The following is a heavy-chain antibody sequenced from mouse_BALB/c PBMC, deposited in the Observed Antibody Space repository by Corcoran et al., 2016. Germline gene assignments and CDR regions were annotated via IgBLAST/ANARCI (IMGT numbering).Heavy chain of an antibody. CDR1: GFTFSGFW. V-gene: IGHV11-2*02. CDR3: MRYGNYWYFDV. J-gene: IGHJ1*01. Sequence: EVQLLETGGGLVQPGGSRGLSCEGSGFTFSGFWMSWVRQTPGKTLEWIGDINSDGSAINYAPSIKDRFTIFRDNDKNTLYLQMSNVRSEDTATYFCMRYGNYWYFDVWGAGPTVTVSS. CDR2: INSDGSAI. D-gene: IGHD2-1*01.